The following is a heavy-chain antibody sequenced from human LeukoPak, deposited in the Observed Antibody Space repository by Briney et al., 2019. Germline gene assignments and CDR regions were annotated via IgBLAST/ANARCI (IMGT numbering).Heavy chain of an antibody. J-gene: IGHJ3*02. V-gene: IGHV4-59*01. CDR3: TRASWGYAFDI. CDR2: VYYDGTT. CDR1: TGSSDRYY. Sequence: SETLSLTCTVSTGSSDRYYGTWIRQPPGKGLEWMGYVYYDGTTYYSPSLKSRVSISLDTSKSQFSLRLRSVTAADTAIYYCTRASWGYAFDIWGQGTTVTVSS. D-gene: IGHD7-27*01.